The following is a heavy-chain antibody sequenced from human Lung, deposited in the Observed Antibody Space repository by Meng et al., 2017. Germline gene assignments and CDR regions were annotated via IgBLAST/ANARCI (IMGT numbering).Heavy chain of an antibody. CDR3: ARNGAYCLHS. CDR1: GGSISSGNW. J-gene: IGHJ4*02. D-gene: IGHD4-17*01. CDR2: ISHSGNT. V-gene: IGHV4-4*02. Sequence: QVQLQWSGPRLGKPSESLSLAGAVSGGSISSGNWWSWVRKPPGKGLEWIGEISHSGNTNYSPSFRGRVTMSVGRSRDQFSLELNSVTAADTAVYFCARNGAYCLHSWGQGTLVTVSS.